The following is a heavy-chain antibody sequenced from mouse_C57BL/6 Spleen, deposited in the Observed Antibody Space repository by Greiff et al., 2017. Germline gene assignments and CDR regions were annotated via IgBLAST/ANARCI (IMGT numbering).Heavy chain of an antibody. V-gene: IGHV1-52*01. Sequence: QVQLQQPGAELVRPGSSVKLSCKASGYTFTSYWMHWVKQRPIQGLEWIGNIDPSDSETHYNQKFKDKATLTVDKSSSTAYMQLSSLTSEDSAVYYCAKNSNCAAWFAYWGQGTLVTVSA. D-gene: IGHD2-5*01. CDR3: AKNSNCAAWFAY. J-gene: IGHJ3*01. CDR1: GYTFTSYW. CDR2: IDPSDSET.